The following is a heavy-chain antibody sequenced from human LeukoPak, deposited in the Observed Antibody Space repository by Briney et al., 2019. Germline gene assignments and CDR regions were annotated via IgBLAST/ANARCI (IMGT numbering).Heavy chain of an antibody. CDR2: INPNSGGT. CDR1: GYTFTGYY. Sequence: GASVKVSCKAPGYTFTGYYMHWVRQAPGQGLEWMGWINPNSGGTNYAQKFQGRVTMTRDTSISTAYMELSRLRSDDTAVYYCAREDGYKRAFDYWGQGTLVTVSS. CDR3: AREDGYKRAFDY. D-gene: IGHD5-24*01. V-gene: IGHV1-2*02. J-gene: IGHJ4*02.